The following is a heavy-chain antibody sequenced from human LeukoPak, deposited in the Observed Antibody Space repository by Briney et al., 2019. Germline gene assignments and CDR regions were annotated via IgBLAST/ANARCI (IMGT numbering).Heavy chain of an antibody. J-gene: IGHJ6*03. D-gene: IGHD3-10*01. CDR1: GFTFSDYY. V-gene: IGHV3-11*04. Sequence: SGGSLRLSCAASGFTFSDYYMSWIRQAPGKGLEWVSYISSSGSTIYYADSVKGRFTISRDNAKNSLYLQMNSLRAEDTAVYYCARAGGSGSYYPGVYYYYYMDVWGKGTTVTVSS. CDR2: ISSSGSTI. CDR3: ARAGGSGSYYPGVYYYYYMDV.